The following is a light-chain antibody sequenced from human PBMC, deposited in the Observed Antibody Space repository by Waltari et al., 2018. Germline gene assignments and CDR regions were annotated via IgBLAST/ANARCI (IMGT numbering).Light chain of an antibody. Sequence: QSVLTQPPSASGTPGKRVPISRSGRASNLGSNLVNLYQQLPGKAPKLLISRSDQRPSGVPDRFSGSKSGTSASLAISGLQSEDEADYFCASWDDSLNGHWVFGGGTKVTVL. J-gene: IGLJ3*02. CDR2: RSD. CDR3: ASWDDSLNGHWV. CDR1: ASNLGSNL. V-gene: IGLV1-44*01.